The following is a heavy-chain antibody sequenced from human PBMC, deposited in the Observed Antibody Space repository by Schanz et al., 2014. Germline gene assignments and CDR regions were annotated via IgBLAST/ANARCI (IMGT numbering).Heavy chain of an antibody. CDR2: IWYDGNNK. Sequence: LVESGGGVVQPGRSLRLSCAASGFTFSSYGMHWVRQAPGKGLEWVAVIWYDGNNKFYADSVKGRFIISRDNSKNTLYLQMSSLRGDDTAVYYCAKDGGCSSTNCHDFVVPELPFESWGQGTLVTVSS. V-gene: IGHV3-33*06. CDR3: AKDGGCSSTNCHDFVVPELPFES. D-gene: IGHD2-2*01. CDR1: GFTFSSYG. J-gene: IGHJ4*02.